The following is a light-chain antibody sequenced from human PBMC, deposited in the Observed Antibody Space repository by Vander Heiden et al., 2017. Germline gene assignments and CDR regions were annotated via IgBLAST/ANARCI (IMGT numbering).Light chain of an antibody. Sequence: EIVLTQSPGTLSLSPGERATLSCRASQSVSSSYLAWYQQKPGQAPSLLLYGASSRATGIPDRFSGSGSGTDFTLTISRLEPEDFAVYYCQQYGSSPPTF. J-gene: IGKJ3*01. V-gene: IGKV3-20*01. CDR1: QSVSSSY. CDR3: QQYGSSPPT. CDR2: GAS.